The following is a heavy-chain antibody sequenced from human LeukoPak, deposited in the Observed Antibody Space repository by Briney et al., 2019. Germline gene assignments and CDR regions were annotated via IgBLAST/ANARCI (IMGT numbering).Heavy chain of an antibody. CDR3: AHSLRYHHDTVGYYYFDF. V-gene: IGHV2-5*02. Sequence: ESGPTLVKPTQTLTLTCTFSEFSFSDGVAVGWIRQPPGKALEWLAIVYWDDDKRYSSSLKSRLTITKDTSKNQVVLTMTNMDPVDTASYYCAHSLRYHHDTVGYYYFDFWGQGTLVTVSS. J-gene: IGHJ4*02. CDR2: VYWDDDK. CDR1: EFSFSDGVA. D-gene: IGHD3-22*01.